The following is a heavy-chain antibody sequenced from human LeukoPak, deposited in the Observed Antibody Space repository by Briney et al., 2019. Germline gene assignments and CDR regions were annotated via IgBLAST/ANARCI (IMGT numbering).Heavy chain of an antibody. V-gene: IGHV3-23*01. D-gene: IGHD1-1*01. CDR2: ISGSDDST. CDR3: TKITTGTVNY. Sequence: PGGSLRLSCAASGFTFRHYAMTWVRQALGKGLEWVSDISGSDDSTNYADSVKGRFTISRDNYKNTLYLQMNSLRAEDTAIYYCTKITTGTVNYWGQGTLVTVSS. CDR1: GFTFRHYA. J-gene: IGHJ4*02.